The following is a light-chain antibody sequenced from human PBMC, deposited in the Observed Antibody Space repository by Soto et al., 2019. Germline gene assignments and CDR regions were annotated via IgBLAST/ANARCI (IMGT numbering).Light chain of an antibody. CDR3: SSYTSSNTLDVV. CDR2: EVT. V-gene: IGLV2-14*01. Sequence: QSVLTQPASVSGSPGQSITISCTGTSNDVGSYKYVSWYQQHPGKAPKLMIFEVTNRPSGVSNRFSGSKSGNTASLTISGLQAEDEATYYCSSYTSSNTLDVVFGGGTQLTVL. J-gene: IGLJ2*01. CDR1: SNDVGSYKY.